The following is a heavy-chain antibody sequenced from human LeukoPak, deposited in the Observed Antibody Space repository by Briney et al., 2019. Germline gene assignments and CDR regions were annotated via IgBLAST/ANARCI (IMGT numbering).Heavy chain of an antibody. J-gene: IGHJ4*02. CDR2: ISSSSSTI. CDR1: GFTSSGYS. V-gene: IGHV3-48*01. Sequence: GGSLRLSCAASGFTSSGYSMNWVRQAPGNGLEWVSYISSSSSTIYYADSVKGRFTISRDNAKNSLYLQMNSLRAEDTAVYYCARDNYYDSSGYYPFDYWGQGTLVTVSS. CDR3: ARDNYYDSSGYYPFDY. D-gene: IGHD3-22*01.